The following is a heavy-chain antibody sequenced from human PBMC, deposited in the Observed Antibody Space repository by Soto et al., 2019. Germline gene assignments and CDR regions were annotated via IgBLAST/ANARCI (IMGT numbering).Heavy chain of an antibody. CDR3: ARMGRSYYYYAMDV. CDR1: GFSLTTSGMR. J-gene: IGHJ6*02. Sequence: SGPTLVNPXQTLTLTCTFSGFSLTTSGMRVSWIRQPPGKALEWLARIDWDDDKFYSTSLKTRLTISKDTSKNQVVLTMTSMDPVDTATHYCARMGRSYYYYAMDVWGQGTTVTVSS. V-gene: IGHV2-70*04. CDR2: IDWDDDK.